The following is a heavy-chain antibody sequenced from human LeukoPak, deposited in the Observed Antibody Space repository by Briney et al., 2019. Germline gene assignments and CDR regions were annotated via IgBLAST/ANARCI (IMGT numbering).Heavy chain of an antibody. CDR1: GFTFSSYS. CDR2: ISSSSSYI. D-gene: IGHD3-10*01. CDR3: ARETPPTMVRGVHAFDI. Sequence: GGSLRLSCAASGFTFSSYSINWVRQAPGKGLEWVSSISSSSSYIYYADSVKGRFTISRDNAKNSLYLQMNSLRAEDTAVYYCARETPPTMVRGVHAFDIWGQGTMVTVSS. V-gene: IGHV3-21*01. J-gene: IGHJ3*02.